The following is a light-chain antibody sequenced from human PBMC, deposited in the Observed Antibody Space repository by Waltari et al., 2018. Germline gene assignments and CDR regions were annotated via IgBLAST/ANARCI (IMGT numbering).Light chain of an antibody. CDR2: GAS. CDR3: QQFDGSLYT. V-gene: IGKV3-20*01. Sequence: CRASQSVVSDYLAWYQQKPGQAPRLLIYGASTRASGIPDRFSGSGFETHFTLTISSLEPEDFAVYYCQQFDGSLYTFGQGTRLEI. CDR1: QSVVSDY. J-gene: IGKJ2*01.